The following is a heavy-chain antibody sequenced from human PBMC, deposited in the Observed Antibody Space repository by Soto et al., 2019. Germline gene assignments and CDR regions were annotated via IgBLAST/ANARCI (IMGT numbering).Heavy chain of an antibody. V-gene: IGHV3-11*01. CDR1: GFNFSDYY. Sequence: QVQLVESGGGLVKPGGSLRLSCVASGFNFSDYYMSWIRQTPGTGLEWLSYISSSGESIYYSDSVKGRFTVSRDTATKSLFLQMNSLRVDDTAIYYCARALYPSYYPRSWQAADVWGQGTMVTVSS. D-gene: IGHD3-10*01. J-gene: IGHJ3*01. CDR3: ARALYPSYYPRSWQAADV. CDR2: ISSSGESI.